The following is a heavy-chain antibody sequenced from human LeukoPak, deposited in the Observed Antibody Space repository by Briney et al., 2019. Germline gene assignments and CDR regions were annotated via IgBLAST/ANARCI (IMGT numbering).Heavy chain of an antibody. J-gene: IGHJ4*02. CDR2: ISGSGATT. Sequence: GGSLRLSCAASGFTFSSYAMSWVRQAPGKGLEWVSTISGSGATTYYADSVKGRFTISRDNSRNTVYLQMNSLRAEDTAVYYCSKGESYPSYYFDHWGQGTLVTVSS. CDR1: GFTFSSYA. V-gene: IGHV3-23*01. CDR3: SKGESYPSYYFDH.